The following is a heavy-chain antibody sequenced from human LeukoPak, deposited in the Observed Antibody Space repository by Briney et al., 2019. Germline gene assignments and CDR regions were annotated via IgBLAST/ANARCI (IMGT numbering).Heavy chain of an antibody. V-gene: IGHV4-4*07. CDR2: IYPSGST. D-gene: IGHD6-25*01. J-gene: IGHJ4*02. Sequence: SETLSLTCTVSGGPIRNYYWSWIRQPAGKGLEWIGHIYPSGSTNYNPSLESRVAMSMDTSKNQFSLKVTSVTAADTAVYFCAKEGSSRYDYWGQGTLVTVSS. CDR3: AKEGSSRYDY. CDR1: GGPIRNYY.